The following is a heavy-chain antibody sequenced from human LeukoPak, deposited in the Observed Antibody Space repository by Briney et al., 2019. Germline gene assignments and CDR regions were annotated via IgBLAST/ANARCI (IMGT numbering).Heavy chain of an antibody. Sequence: PSETLSLTCAVYGGSLSGYYWSWIRQPPGKGLEWIGEINHSGSANYNPSLKSRVTISVDTSKNQFSLKLSSVTAADTAVYYCARGRYSSSWYGDRGFYYYYMDVWGKGTTVTVSS. V-gene: IGHV4-34*01. CDR3: ARGRYSSSWYGDRGFYYYYMDV. J-gene: IGHJ6*03. CDR2: INHSGSA. CDR1: GGSLSGYY. D-gene: IGHD6-13*01.